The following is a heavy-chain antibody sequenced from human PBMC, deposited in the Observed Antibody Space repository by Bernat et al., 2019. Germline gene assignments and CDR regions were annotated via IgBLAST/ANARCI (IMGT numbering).Heavy chain of an antibody. J-gene: IGHJ4*02. CDR2: IYYSLST. D-gene: IGHD2-2*02. V-gene: IGHV4-31*03. CDR1: GGSISTGVYY. Sequence: QVQLQESGPGLVKPSQTLSLTCTVSGGSISTGVYYWSWIPLHPGLGLYWLGYIYYSLSTYYYPSLKIRVTISVDTAKSQFSLKLSTVTAANTAVYYCARERSGDCSSTSGYTEGFDYWGQGTLVTVSS. CDR3: ARERSGDCSSTSGYTEGFDY.